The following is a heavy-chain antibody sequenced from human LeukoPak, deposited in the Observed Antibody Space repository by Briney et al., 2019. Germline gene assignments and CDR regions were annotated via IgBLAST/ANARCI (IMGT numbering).Heavy chain of an antibody. Sequence: PSGTLFLTCAVSGDSISSDKWWSWVRQPPGKGLEYIGEFHQSVSTNYNPSLKSRLTISVDKSKNQFSLKLSSVTAADTAVYYCACHSGWSGPSEWGQGTLVTVSS. CDR2: FHQSVST. V-gene: IGHV4-4*02. D-gene: IGHD6-19*01. J-gene: IGHJ4*02. CDR1: GDSISSDKW. CDR3: ACHSGWSGPSE.